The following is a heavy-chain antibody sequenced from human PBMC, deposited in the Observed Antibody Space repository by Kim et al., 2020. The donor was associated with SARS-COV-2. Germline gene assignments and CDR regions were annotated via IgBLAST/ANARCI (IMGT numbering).Heavy chain of an antibody. Sequence: SVKVSCKASGGTFSSYAISWVRQAPGQGLEWMGGIIPIFGTANYAQKFQGRVTITADESTSTAYMELSSLRSEDTAVYYCAGAEARRGRLGELGVVDYWGQGTLVTVSS. CDR1: GGTFSSYA. J-gene: IGHJ4*02. D-gene: IGHD3-16*01. CDR3: AGAEARRGRLGELGVVDY. V-gene: IGHV1-69*13. CDR2: IIPIFGTA.